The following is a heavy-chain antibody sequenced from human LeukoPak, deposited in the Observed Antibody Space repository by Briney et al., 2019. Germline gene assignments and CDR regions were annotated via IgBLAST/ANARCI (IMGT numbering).Heavy chain of an antibody. V-gene: IGHV3-30*18. Sequence: PGGSLRLSCAASEFTFSSYAMHWVRQAPGKGLEWVALISHDGSNKYYADSVKGRFTLSRDNSKNTLFLQMNSLKPEDTAVYYCAKDPAVADFDYWGQGTLVTVSS. CDR1: EFTFSSYA. D-gene: IGHD6-19*01. J-gene: IGHJ4*02. CDR2: ISHDGSNK. CDR3: AKDPAVADFDY.